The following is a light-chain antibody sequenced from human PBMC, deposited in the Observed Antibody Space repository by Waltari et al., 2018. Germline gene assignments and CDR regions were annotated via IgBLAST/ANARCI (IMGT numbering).Light chain of an antibody. J-gene: IGLJ1*01. CDR2: DVT. CDR1: SSDVGCYNY. V-gene: IGLV2-11*01. Sequence: QSALTQPRSVSGSPGQSVAISCTGTSSDVGCYNYVPWYQQHPGKAPKTIIYDVTKRPSGVPDRFSGSKSGNTASLTISGLQAEDEADYYCCSYAGSDTYVFGTGTEVTVL. CDR3: CSYAGSDTYV.